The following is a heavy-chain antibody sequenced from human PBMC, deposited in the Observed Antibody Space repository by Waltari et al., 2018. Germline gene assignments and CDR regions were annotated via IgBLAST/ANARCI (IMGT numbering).Heavy chain of an antibody. CDR3: ARGAPFDP. J-gene: IGHJ5*02. CDR2: SSSSGDDV. V-gene: IGHV3-11*01. CDR1: GFTFSDFY. Sequence: QVQLVESGGGLVKPGASLRLSCAASGFTFSDFYMSWIRQTPGKGLEWISYSSSSGDDVYYADSVKGRFTVSRDNAKTSLYLQMTSLRPEDTAVYYCARGAPFDPWGQGTLVIVSS.